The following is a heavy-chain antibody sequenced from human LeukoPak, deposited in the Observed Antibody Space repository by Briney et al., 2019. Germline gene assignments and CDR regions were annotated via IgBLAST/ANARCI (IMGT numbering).Heavy chain of an antibody. J-gene: IGHJ6*03. V-gene: IGHV3-23*01. CDR3: ARGWSGSYSLGYYYMDV. D-gene: IGHD1-26*01. Sequence: PGGSLRLSCAASGFTFSSYGMSWVRQAPGKGLEWVSAISGSGGSTYYADSVKGRFTISRDNSKNTLYLQMNSLRAEDTAVYYCARGWSGSYSLGYYYMDVWGKGTTVTVSS. CDR2: ISGSGGST. CDR1: GFTFSSYG.